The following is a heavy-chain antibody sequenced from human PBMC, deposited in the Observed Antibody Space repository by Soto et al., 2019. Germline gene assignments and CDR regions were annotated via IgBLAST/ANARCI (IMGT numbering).Heavy chain of an antibody. J-gene: IGHJ4*02. CDR1: GGTISSSSYY. V-gene: IGHV4-39*02. Sequence: PSETLSLTCTVSGGTISSSSYYWGWIRQPPGKGLEWIGSIFYSGSTYYKTSLKSRVTISVDTSKNQFSLKLTSVTASDSAVYYCARDKITGVFDYWGQGTLVTVSS. CDR2: IFYSGST. CDR3: ARDKITGVFDY. D-gene: IGHD2-8*02.